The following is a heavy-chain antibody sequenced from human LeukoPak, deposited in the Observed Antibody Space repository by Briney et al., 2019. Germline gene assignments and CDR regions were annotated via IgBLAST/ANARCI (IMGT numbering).Heavy chain of an antibody. D-gene: IGHD6-19*01. CDR3: GATSLKQWLQKAN. Sequence: SETLSLTCTVSGASLSSCSYYWGWIRPPPGKGLEWIGSIDYSGTSYYNPSLKSRVTISVDTSKNQFSLKLSSATAADKAVYYCGATSLKQWLQKANWGQGTLVTPSS. V-gene: IGHV4-39*01. CDR2: IDYSGTS. CDR1: GASLSSCSYY. J-gene: IGHJ4*02.